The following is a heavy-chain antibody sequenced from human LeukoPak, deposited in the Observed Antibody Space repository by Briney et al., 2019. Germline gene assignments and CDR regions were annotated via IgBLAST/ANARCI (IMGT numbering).Heavy chain of an antibody. CDR3: TREIDSSSGYDF. Sequence: ASVKVSCKASGFTFTTYFMHWVRQAPGQGLEWMGIINLSDGGTSPARKFQGRVTMTRDTSTNTAYMELSSLRSEDTAVYYCTREIDSSSGYDFWGQGALVTVSS. D-gene: IGHD6-13*01. CDR2: INLSDGGT. CDR1: GFTFTTYF. V-gene: IGHV1-46*01. J-gene: IGHJ4*02.